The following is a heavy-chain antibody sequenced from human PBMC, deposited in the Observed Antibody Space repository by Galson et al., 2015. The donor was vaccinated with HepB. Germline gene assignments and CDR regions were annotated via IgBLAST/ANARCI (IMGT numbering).Heavy chain of an antibody. Sequence: SVKVSCKASGYTFTSYGISWVRQAPGQGLEWMGWISAYNGNTNYAQKLQGRVTMTTDTSTSTAYMELRSLRSDDTAVYYCAREYNSWSFIMTTTLYYYYGMDVWGQGTTVTVSS. CDR3: AREYNSWSFIMTTTLYYYYGMDV. CDR1: GYTFTSYG. D-gene: IGHD3-16*01. CDR2: ISAYNGNT. V-gene: IGHV1-18*01. J-gene: IGHJ6*02.